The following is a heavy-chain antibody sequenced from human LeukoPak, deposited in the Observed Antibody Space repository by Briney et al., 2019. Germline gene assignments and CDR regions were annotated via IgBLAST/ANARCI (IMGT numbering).Heavy chain of an antibody. CDR3: AREGPRGAFDI. CDR1: GGSFSGYY. J-gene: IGHJ3*02. CDR2: IYHSGST. Sequence: SETLSLTCAVYGGSFSGYYWSWIRQPPGKGLEWIGYIYHSGSTYYNPSLKSRITISVDRSKNQFSLKLSSVTAADTAVYFCAREGPRGAFDIWGQGTMVTVSS. V-gene: IGHV4-34*01.